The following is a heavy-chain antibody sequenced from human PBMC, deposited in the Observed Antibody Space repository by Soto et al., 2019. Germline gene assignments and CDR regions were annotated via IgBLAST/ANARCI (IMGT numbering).Heavy chain of an antibody. Sequence: EVQLLESGGGLVQPGGSLKLSCAASGFTFSSYAMTWVRQAPGKGLDWVSAISDSGVSTHYADSVKGRFTISRDNSKNTLYLQMNSLRAEDTAVYYCMKGNWNYYFDYWGQGTLVTVSS. J-gene: IGHJ4*02. CDR1: GFTFSSYA. CDR3: MKGNWNYYFDY. CDR2: ISDSGVST. V-gene: IGHV3-23*01. D-gene: IGHD1-7*01.